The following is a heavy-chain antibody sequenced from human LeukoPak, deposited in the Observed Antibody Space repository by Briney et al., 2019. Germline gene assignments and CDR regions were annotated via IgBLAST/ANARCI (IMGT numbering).Heavy chain of an antibody. V-gene: IGHV4-4*07. Sequence: SETLSLTCSVSGGSISSYYWNWIRQPAGKGLEWTGRIHISGSTTYNPSLKSRVTMSVDTSKNQFSLKLNSVTAADTAVYYCARPGYSSSSGYMDVWGKGTTVTVSS. CDR2: IHISGST. J-gene: IGHJ6*03. CDR3: ARPGYSSSSGYMDV. CDR1: GGSISSYY. D-gene: IGHD6-6*01.